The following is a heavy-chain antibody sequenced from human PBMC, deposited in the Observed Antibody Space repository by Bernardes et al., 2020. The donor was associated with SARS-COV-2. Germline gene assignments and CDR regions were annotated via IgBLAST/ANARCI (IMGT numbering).Heavy chain of an antibody. CDR3: ARVEAYSYGYNYFDY. D-gene: IGHD5-18*01. CDR2: INAGNGNT. Sequence: AAVKVSCKASGYTFSSYAMHWVRQAPGQRLEWMGWINAGNGNTKYSQKFQGRVTITGDTSASTAYMELSSLRSEDTAVYYCARVEAYSYGYNYFDYWGQGTLVTVSS. J-gene: IGHJ4*02. CDR1: GYTFSSYA. V-gene: IGHV1-3*01.